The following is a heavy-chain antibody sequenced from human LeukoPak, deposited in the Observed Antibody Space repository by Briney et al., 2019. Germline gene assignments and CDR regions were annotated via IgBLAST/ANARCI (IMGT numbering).Heavy chain of an antibody. J-gene: IGHJ5*02. CDR2: IYYSGST. CDR3: ARGLGVRRYYYDSSGYLGWFDP. D-gene: IGHD3-22*01. V-gene: IGHV4-59*01. Sequence: SETLSLTCTVSGGSISSYYWSWIRQPPGKGLEWIGYIYYSGSTNYNPSLKSRVTISVDTSKNQFSLKLSSVTAADMAVYYCARGLGVRRYYYDSSGYLGWFDPWGQGTLVTVSS. CDR1: GGSISSYY.